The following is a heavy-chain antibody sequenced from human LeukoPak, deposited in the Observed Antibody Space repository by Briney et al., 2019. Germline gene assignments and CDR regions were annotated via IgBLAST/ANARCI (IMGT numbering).Heavy chain of an antibody. CDR2: IYSSGST. V-gene: IGHV4-4*07. Sequence: SETLSLTCTVSDDSISDYYRGWIRQPAGKGLEWIGRIYSSGSTNYNPSLRSRVTMSVDTSKNQFSLKLSSVTAADSAVYFCARRGDYFDYWGQGALVTVSS. CDR3: ARRGDYFDY. J-gene: IGHJ4*02. CDR1: DDSISDYY.